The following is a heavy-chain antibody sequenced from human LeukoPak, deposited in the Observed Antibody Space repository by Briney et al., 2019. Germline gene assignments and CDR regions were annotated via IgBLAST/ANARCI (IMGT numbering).Heavy chain of an antibody. CDR3: TRRLDD. Sequence: GGSLRLSCAASGFSFNSDWMDWVRQAPGKGLEWVANIKHDESEKNYLDSVKGRFTISRDNAQNSLYLQMNGLRVEDTAVYYCTRRLDDWGQGTLVSVSS. D-gene: IGHD3-16*01. J-gene: IGHJ4*02. CDR2: IKHDESEK. V-gene: IGHV3-7*01. CDR1: GFSFNSDW.